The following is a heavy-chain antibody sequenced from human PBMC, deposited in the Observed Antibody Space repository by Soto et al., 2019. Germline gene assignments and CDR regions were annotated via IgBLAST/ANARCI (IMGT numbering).Heavy chain of an antibody. D-gene: IGHD5-18*01. CDR2: ISHSGST. CDR1: GGSISSSAYY. Sequence: QVQLQESGPGLVKPSQTLSLTCTVSGGSISSSAYYWSWIRQHPGKGLEWIGYISHSGSTYYNPYLKRRVIISVDTSKNQFSLSLTSVTAADTAVYYCAREYTYGSNFFDCWGQGALVTVSS. J-gene: IGHJ4*02. V-gene: IGHV4-31*03. CDR3: AREYTYGSNFFDC.